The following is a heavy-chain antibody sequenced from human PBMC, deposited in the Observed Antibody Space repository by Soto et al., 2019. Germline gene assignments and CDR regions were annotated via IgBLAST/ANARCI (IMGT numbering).Heavy chain of an antibody. D-gene: IGHD2-15*01. J-gene: IGHJ4*02. CDR1: GFTFSSYG. CDR2: ISYDGSNK. CDR3: AKAPYCSGGSCYSPFDY. V-gene: IGHV3-30*18. Sequence: QVQLVESGGGVVQPGRSLRLSCAASGFTFSSYGMHWVRQAPGKGLEWVAVISYDGSNKYYADSVKGRFTNSRDNSKNTLYLQMNSLRAEDTAVYYCAKAPYCSGGSCYSPFDYWGQGTLVTVSS.